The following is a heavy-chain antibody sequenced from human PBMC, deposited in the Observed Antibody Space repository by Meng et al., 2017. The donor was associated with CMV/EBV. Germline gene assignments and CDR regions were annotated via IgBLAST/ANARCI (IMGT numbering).Heavy chain of an antibody. J-gene: IGHJ4*02. V-gene: IGHV1-18*01. Sequence: YTFTRYGISSVRQAPGQGLEWMGWISAYNGNTSYAQKLQGRVTMTTDTSTSTAYMELRSLRSDDTAVYYCARVGYYYGSGSYYTDLDYWGQGTLVTVSS. D-gene: IGHD3-10*01. CDR3: ARVGYYYGSGSYYTDLDY. CDR1: YTFTRYG. CDR2: ISAYNGNT.